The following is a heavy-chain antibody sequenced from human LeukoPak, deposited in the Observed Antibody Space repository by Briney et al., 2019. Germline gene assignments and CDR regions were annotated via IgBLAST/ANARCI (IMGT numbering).Heavy chain of an antibody. D-gene: IGHD3-3*01. V-gene: IGHV7-4-1*02. CDR2: INTNTGNP. Sequence: ASVTVSCKASGYTFTNYAMNWVRQAPGQGLEWMGWINTNTGNPTYAQGFTGRFVFSLDTSVSTAYLQISSLKAEDTAVYYCVRDEIEELGIFGYWGQGTLVTVSS. J-gene: IGHJ4*02. CDR1: GYTFTNYA. CDR3: VRDEIEELGIFGY.